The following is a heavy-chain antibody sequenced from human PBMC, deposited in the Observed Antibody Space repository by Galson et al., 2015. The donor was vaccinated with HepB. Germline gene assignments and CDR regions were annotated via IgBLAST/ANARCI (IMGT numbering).Heavy chain of an antibody. Sequence: SETLSLTCAVYGGSFSGYYWSWIRQPPGKGLEWIGEINHSGSTNYNPSLKSRVTISVDTSKNQFSLKLSSVTAADTAVYYCARVDYVVVPAAMNSSSWSDAFDIWGQGTMVTVSS. CDR1: GGSFSGYY. CDR3: ARVDYVVVPAAMNSSSWSDAFDI. J-gene: IGHJ3*02. D-gene: IGHD2-2*03. V-gene: IGHV4-34*01. CDR2: INHSGST.